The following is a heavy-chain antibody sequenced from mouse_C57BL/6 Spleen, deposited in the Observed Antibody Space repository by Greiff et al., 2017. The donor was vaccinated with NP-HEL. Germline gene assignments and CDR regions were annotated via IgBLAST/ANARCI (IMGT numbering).Heavy chain of an antibody. CDR2: IRSKSNNYAT. V-gene: IGHV10-1*01. Sequence: EVKVVESGGGLVQPKGSLKLSCAASGFSFNTYAMNWVRQAPGKGLEWVARIRSKSNNYATYYADSVKDRFTISRDDSESMLYLQMNNLKTEDTAMYYCVRLYSNSYAMDYWGQGTSVTVSS. D-gene: IGHD2-5*01. CDR3: VRLYSNSYAMDY. CDR1: GFSFNTYA. J-gene: IGHJ4*01.